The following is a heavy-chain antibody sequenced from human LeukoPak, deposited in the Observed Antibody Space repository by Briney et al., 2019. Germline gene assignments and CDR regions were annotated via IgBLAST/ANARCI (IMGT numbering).Heavy chain of an antibody. CDR3: ARYGSSYHYYYYYMDV. V-gene: IGHV1-69*04. D-gene: IGHD6-6*01. Sequence: SVKVSCKASGGTFSSYAISWVRQAPGQGLEWMGRIIPILGIANYAQKFQGRVTITADKSTSTAYMELSSLRSEDTAVYYCARYGSSYHYYYYYMDVWGKGTTVTVSS. J-gene: IGHJ6*03. CDR2: IIPILGIA. CDR1: GGTFSSYA.